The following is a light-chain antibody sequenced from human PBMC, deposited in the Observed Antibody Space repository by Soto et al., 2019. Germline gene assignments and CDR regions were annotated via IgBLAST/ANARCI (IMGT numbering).Light chain of an antibody. Sequence: DIAMTQSPDSLAVSLGERATINCKSSQSVLYSSNNKNYLAWYQQKPGQPPKPLIYWASTRESGVPDRFSGSGSGTDFTLTISSLQAEDVAVYYCQQYYSTPRTFGQGTKVEIK. J-gene: IGKJ1*01. V-gene: IGKV4-1*01. CDR3: QQYYSTPRT. CDR2: WAS. CDR1: QSVLYSSNNKNY.